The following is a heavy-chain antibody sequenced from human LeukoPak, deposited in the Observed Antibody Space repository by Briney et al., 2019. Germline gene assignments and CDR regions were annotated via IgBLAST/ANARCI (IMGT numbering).Heavy chain of an antibody. CDR2: IKQDGREK. J-gene: IGHJ4*02. CDR1: GFTFSTYW. Sequence: GGSLRLSCAAPGFTFSTYWMTWVRQAPGKGLEWVANIKQDGREKYFVDSVKGRFTISRDNDKNSLYLQMSSLRADDTAVYYCARGDYNNRINPPRYLDYWGQGTLVTVSS. D-gene: IGHD4-11*01. CDR3: ARGDYNNRINPPRYLDY. V-gene: IGHV3-7*05.